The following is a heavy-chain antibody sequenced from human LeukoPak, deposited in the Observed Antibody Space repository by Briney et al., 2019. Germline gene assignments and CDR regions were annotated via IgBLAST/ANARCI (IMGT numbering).Heavy chain of an antibody. CDR3: AKVLNYYATFDY. D-gene: IGHD2-8*01. V-gene: IGHV3-23*01. Sequence: GGSLRLSCASSAFTFSNYAMNWLRQAPGRGLEWVSAVSGGGSTYYADPVKGRFTISRDNSRNTLYLEMNSLRADDTAVYYCAKVLNYYATFDYWGQGTLVTVSS. CDR2: VSGGGST. CDR1: AFTFSNYA. J-gene: IGHJ4*02.